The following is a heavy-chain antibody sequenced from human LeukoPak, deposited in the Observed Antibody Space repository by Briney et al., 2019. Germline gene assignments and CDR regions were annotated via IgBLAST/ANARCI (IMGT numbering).Heavy chain of an antibody. J-gene: IGHJ2*01. CDR1: GFTFSSYA. D-gene: IGHD3-10*01. V-gene: IGHV3-23*01. Sequence: PGGSLRLSCAASGFTFSSYAMSWVRQAPGKGLEWVSAISGSGGSTYYADSVKGRFTISRDNSKNTLYLQMNSLRAEDTAVYYCAKGLTMVRGVMSNWYFDLWGRGTLVTVSS. CDR3: AKGLTMVRGVMSNWYFDL. CDR2: ISGSGGST.